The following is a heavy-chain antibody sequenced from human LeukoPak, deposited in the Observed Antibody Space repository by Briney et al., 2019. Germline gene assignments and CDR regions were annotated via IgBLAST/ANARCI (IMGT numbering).Heavy chain of an antibody. D-gene: IGHD2-15*01. CDR1: GFTFSSYG. CDR3: ARCSGGSTYHSDDY. V-gene: IGHV3-33*01. J-gene: IGHJ4*02. CDR2: IWYDDSNK. Sequence: PGRSLRLSCAASGFTFSSYGVHWVRQAPGKGLEWVAVIWYDDSNKYYADSVKGRFSISRDNSKNTLYLQMNSLRDDDTAVYYCARCSGGSTYHSDDYWGQGTLVTVSS.